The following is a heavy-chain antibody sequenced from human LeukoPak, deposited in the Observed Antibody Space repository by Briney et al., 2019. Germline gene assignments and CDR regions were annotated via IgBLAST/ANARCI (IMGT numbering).Heavy chain of an antibody. D-gene: IGHD3-22*01. CDR3: AREYYYDSSGPY. Sequence: GGSLRLSCAASGFTFTNYGMHWVRQAPGKGLVWVSRINSDGSSTSYADSVKGRFTISRDNAKNTLYLQMNSLRAEDTAVYYCAREYYYDSSGPYWGQGTLVTVSS. CDR2: INSDGSST. V-gene: IGHV3-74*01. J-gene: IGHJ4*02. CDR1: GFTFTNYG.